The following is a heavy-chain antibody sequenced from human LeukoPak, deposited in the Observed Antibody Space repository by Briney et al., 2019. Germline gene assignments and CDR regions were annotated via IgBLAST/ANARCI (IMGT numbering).Heavy chain of an antibody. V-gene: IGHV3-33*01. D-gene: IGHD6-6*01. CDR3: ARLYSSSSGKAFDI. CDR2: IWYDGSNK. Sequence: GGSLRLSCAASGFTFSSYGMHWVRQAPGKGVEWVAVIWYDGSNKYYADSVKGGFTISRDNSKNSLYLQMNSLRAEDTAVYYCARLYSSSSGKAFDIWGQGTMVTVSS. CDR1: GFTFSSYG. J-gene: IGHJ3*02.